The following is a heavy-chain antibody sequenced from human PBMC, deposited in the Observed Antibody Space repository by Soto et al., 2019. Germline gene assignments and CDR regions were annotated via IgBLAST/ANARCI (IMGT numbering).Heavy chain of an antibody. CDR2: INAGNGNT. Sequence: ASVKVSCKASGYTFTSYAMHWVRQAPGQRLEWMGWINAGNGNTKYSQKFQGRVTITRDTSASTAYMELSSLRSEDTAVYYCAAAGDLGTGAVPFDSWGQGTLVTVSA. CDR1: GYTFTSYA. D-gene: IGHD2-21*02. V-gene: IGHV1-3*01. CDR3: AAAGDLGTGAVPFDS. J-gene: IGHJ4*02.